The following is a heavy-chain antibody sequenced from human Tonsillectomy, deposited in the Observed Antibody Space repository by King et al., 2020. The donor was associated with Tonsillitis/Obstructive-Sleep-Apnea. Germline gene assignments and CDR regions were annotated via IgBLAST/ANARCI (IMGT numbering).Heavy chain of an antibody. Sequence: VQLVESGGGLVQPGGSLKLSCAASGFTFSGSAVHWVRQASGKGLEWVGRIRDKANNHATAYAASVKGRFTISRDDSRNTAYLQMNSLNTEDTAVYYCTRLRDYYDSSGPIWGQGTVVTVSS. CDR1: GFTFSGSA. CDR3: TRLRDYYDSSGPI. V-gene: IGHV3-73*01. CDR2: IRDKANNHAT. J-gene: IGHJ3*02. D-gene: IGHD3-22*01.